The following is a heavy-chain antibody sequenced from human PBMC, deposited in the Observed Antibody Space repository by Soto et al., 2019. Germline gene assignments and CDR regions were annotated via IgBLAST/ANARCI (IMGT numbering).Heavy chain of an antibody. D-gene: IGHD1-1*01. V-gene: IGHV1-46*01. Sequence: GASVKVSCKASGYTFTSYYMHWVRQAPGQGLEWMGIINPSGGSTSYAQKFQGRVTITRDTSTSTVYMELSSLRSEDTAVYYCARVPGNQAIHLFWNDQGRIFDYWGQGTLVTVSS. CDR1: GYTFTSYY. CDR3: ARVPGNQAIHLFWNDQGRIFDY. CDR2: INPSGGST. J-gene: IGHJ4*02.